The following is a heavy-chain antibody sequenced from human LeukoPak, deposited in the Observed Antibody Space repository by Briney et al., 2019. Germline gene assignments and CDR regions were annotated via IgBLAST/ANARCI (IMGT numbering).Heavy chain of an antibody. CDR2: ICSTSSYI. J-gene: IGHJ3*02. Sequence: GGSLRPSRAASASTFSTYSTNWVSQAPGKGLEWVSSICSTSSYIYYADSVKGRFTISRDNAKNSLYLQMNSLRAEDTAVYYCARDPLKRAFDIWGQGTMVTVSS. CDR1: ASTFSTYS. V-gene: IGHV3-21*01. CDR3: ARDPLKRAFDI.